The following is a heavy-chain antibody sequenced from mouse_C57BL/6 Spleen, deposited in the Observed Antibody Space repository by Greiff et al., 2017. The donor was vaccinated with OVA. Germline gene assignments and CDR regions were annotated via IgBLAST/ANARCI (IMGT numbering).Heavy chain of an antibody. CDR1: GFTFSDYY. Sequence: EVHLVESEGGLVQPGSSMKLSCTASGFTFSDYYMAWVRQVPEKGLEWVANINYDGSSTYYLDSLKSRFIISRDNAKNILYLQMSSLQSEDTATYYCARATVVAYYFDYWGQGTTLTVSS. CDR3: ARATVVAYYFDY. D-gene: IGHD1-1*01. J-gene: IGHJ2*01. CDR2: INYDGSST. V-gene: IGHV5-16*01.